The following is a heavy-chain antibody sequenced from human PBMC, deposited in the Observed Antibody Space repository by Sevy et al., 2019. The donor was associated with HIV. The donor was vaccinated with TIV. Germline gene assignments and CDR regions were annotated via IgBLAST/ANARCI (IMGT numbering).Heavy chain of an antibody. CDR3: ALERLSSDVAEYFQN. Sequence: GGSLRLSCATSGFTFSSYSMHWVRQAPGKGLEWVATISYDGSNKHYADSVKGRFTISRDNFQNSLFLQMNSLRPEDTAVYYCALERLSSDVAEYFQNWGQGTLVTVSS. J-gene: IGHJ1*01. V-gene: IGHV3-30-3*01. CDR1: GFTFSSYS. D-gene: IGHD1-1*01. CDR2: ISYDGSNK.